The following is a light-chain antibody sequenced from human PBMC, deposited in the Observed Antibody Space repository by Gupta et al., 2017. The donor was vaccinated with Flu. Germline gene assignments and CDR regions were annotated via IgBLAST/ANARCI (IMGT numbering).Light chain of an antibody. J-gene: IGKJ4*01. CDR2: AAS. CDR1: QNINRH. CDR3: QQSYSVPLA. Sequence: DIQMTQSPSSLSASVGDTVTITCRASQNINRHLNWYQQKPGKAPKLLIYAASNLQGGVPSRFGGSASGTEFTLTISSLQPEDFATYYCQQSYSVPLAFGGGTKVEVK. V-gene: IGKV1-39*01.